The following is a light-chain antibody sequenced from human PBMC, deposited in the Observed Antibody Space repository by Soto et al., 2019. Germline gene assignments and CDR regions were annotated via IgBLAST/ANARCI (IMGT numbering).Light chain of an antibody. CDR1: QSISSW. V-gene: IGKV1-5*01. J-gene: IGKJ1*01. Sequence: DIQMTQSPSTLSASVGDRVTITCRASQSISSWLAWYQQKPGKAPKLLIYDASSLESGVPSRFSGSGSGTDFTLTISTLQPEDFGTYYCQQSYSSLVAFGQGTKVDIK. CDR2: DAS. CDR3: QQSYSSLVA.